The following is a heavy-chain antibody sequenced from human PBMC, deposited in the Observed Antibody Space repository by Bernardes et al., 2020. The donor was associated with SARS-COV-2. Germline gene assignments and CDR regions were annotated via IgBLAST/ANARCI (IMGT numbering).Heavy chain of an antibody. Sequence: SETLSLTCTVSGGSISSYYWSWIRQPPGKGLEWIGYIYYSGSTNYNPSLKSRVTISVDTSKNQFSLKLSSVTAADTAVYYCARSVISRGNNWFDPWGQGTLVTVSS. D-gene: IGHD1-1*01. J-gene: IGHJ5*02. CDR1: GGSISSYY. CDR2: IYYSGST. V-gene: IGHV4-59*01. CDR3: ARSVISRGNNWFDP.